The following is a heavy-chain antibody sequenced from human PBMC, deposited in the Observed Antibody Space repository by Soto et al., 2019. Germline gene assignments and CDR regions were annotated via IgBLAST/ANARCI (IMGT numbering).Heavy chain of an antibody. CDR2: MSHSGGT. J-gene: IGHJ3*02. CDR1: GGFVTSGSYY. CDR3: ARVERWTATTVVDAFDI. Sequence: SETLSLTCAVYGGFVTSGSYYWSWIRQPPGKGLEWIGEMSHSGGTHFNPSLKSRVTISVDTSKNQFTLKMSSVTAADTALYYCARVERWTATTVVDAFDIWGPGTMVTVSS. V-gene: IGHV4-34*01. D-gene: IGHD1-1*01.